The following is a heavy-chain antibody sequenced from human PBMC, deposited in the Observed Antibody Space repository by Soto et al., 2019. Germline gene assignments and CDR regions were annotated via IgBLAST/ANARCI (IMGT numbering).Heavy chain of an antibody. CDR1: GFTFSNAW. J-gene: IGHJ6*02. Sequence: GGSLRLSCAASGFTFSNAWMNWVRQAPGKGLEWVGRIKSKTDGGTTDYAAPVKGRFTISRDDSKNTLYLQMNSLKTEDTAVYYWTTDGGWLQTYGMDVWGQGTTVTVSS. CDR3: TTDGGWLQTYGMDV. D-gene: IGHD3-16*01. V-gene: IGHV3-15*07. CDR2: IKSKTDGGTT.